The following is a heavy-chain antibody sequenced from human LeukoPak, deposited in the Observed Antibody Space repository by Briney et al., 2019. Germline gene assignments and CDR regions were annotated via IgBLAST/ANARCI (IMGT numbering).Heavy chain of an antibody. CDR1: GFTFTSYA. J-gene: IGHJ4*01. CDR2: ISGSGGGT. Sequence: PGGPLRLPCAASGFTFTSYAMTWVRQAPGKGLEWVSVISGSGGGTYYADSVKGRFTISRDNSKNTLYLQMNSLRAEDTAVYYCAKTYSSSFAGWDVDYWGQGTLVTVS. D-gene: IGHD6-6*01. CDR3: AKTYSSSFAGWDVDY. V-gene: IGHV3-23*01.